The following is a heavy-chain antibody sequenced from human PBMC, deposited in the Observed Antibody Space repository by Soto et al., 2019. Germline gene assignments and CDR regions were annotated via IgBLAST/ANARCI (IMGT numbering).Heavy chain of an antibody. CDR1: GYSFTSYW. V-gene: IGHV5-51*01. CDR3: ARRIAAIGWAHYFDN. Sequence: PGESLKISCKGSGYSFTSYWIAWVRQMPGKGLEWMGIIYPGDSDTTYSPSFQGQVTISADKSISTAYLQWSSLKASDTAMYYCARRIAAIGWAHYFDNWGQGTLVTVSS. CDR2: IYPGDSDT. D-gene: IGHD6-13*01. J-gene: IGHJ4*02.